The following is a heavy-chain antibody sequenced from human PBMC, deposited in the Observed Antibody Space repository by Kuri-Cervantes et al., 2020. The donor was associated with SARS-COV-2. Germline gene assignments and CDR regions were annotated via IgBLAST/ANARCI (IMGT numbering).Heavy chain of an antibody. CDR3: ARDLGGSYVDY. D-gene: IGHD1-26*01. Sequence: ASVNVSCKASGYTFTGYYMHWVRQAPGQGLEWMGWINPNSGGTNYAQKFQGRVTMTRDTSISTAYMELSRLRSEDTAVYYCARDLGGSYVDYWGQGTLVTVSS. CDR2: INPNSGGT. V-gene: IGHV1-2*02. CDR1: GYTFTGYY. J-gene: IGHJ4*02.